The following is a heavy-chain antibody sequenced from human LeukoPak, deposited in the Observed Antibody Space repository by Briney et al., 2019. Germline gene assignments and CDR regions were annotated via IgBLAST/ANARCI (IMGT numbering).Heavy chain of an antibody. J-gene: IGHJ6*03. V-gene: IGHV1-69*05. Sequence: AASVKVSCKASGGTFSSYPISWVRQAPGQGLEWVGGIIPIFGTANYAQKFQGRVTITTDESTSTAYMELSSLRSEDTAVYYCASQKAAYYDFWSGFGDYYMDVWGKGTTVTVSS. CDR2: IIPIFGTA. CDR1: GGTFSSYP. CDR3: ASQKAAYYDFWSGFGDYYMDV. D-gene: IGHD3-3*01.